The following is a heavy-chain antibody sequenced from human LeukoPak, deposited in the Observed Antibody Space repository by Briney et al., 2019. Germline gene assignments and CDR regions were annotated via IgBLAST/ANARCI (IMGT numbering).Heavy chain of an antibody. CDR2: IDYSGST. CDR3: ARIVVVITGIDY. Sequence: PSETLSLTCTLSGGSISSSSYYWGWIRQPPGKGLEWIGSIDYSGSTYYNPSLKSRVTISVDTSKNPFSLKLNSVTAADTAVYYCARIVVVITGIDYWGRGTLVTVSS. CDR1: GGSISSSSYY. J-gene: IGHJ4*02. D-gene: IGHD3-22*01. V-gene: IGHV4-39*01.